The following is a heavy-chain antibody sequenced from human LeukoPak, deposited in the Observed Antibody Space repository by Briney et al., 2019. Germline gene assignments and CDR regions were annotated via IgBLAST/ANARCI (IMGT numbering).Heavy chain of an antibody. D-gene: IGHD2-2*01. CDR2: IIPILGIA. CDR1: GGTFISYT. Sequence: SVKVSCKASGGTFISYTISWVRQAPGQGLEWMGRIIPILGIANYAQKFQGRATITADKSTSTAYMGLSSLRSEDTAVYYCASGIVVVPAAYYYYYYYMDVWGKGTTVTVSS. J-gene: IGHJ6*03. CDR3: ASGIVVVPAAYYYYYYYMDV. V-gene: IGHV1-69*02.